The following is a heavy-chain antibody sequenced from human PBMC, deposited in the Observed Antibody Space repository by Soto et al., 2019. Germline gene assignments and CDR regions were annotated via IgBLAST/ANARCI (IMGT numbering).Heavy chain of an antibody. CDR1: GGSISSSSYY. D-gene: IGHD3-3*01. CDR3: ARNDFWSGYLADYFDY. V-gene: IGHV4-39*01. J-gene: IGHJ4*02. Sequence: SETLSLTCTVSGGSISSSSYYWGWIRQPPGKGLEWIGSIYYSGSTYYNPSLKSRVTISVDTSKNQFSLKLSSVTAADTAVYYCARNDFWSGYLADYFDYWGQGTLVTVSS. CDR2: IYYSGST.